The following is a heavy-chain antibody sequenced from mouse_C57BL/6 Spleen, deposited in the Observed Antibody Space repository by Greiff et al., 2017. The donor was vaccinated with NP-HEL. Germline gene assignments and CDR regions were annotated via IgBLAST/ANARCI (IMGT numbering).Heavy chain of an antibody. Sequence: VQLQQSGPELVKPGASVKISCKASGYAFSSSWMNWVKQRPGKGLEWIGRIYPGDGDTNYNGKFKGKATLTADKSSSTAYMQLSSLKSEDSAVYFMSMELLRSWSGFDYWGQGTTLTVSS. CDR1: GYAFSSSW. J-gene: IGHJ2*01. CDR2: IYPGDGDT. V-gene: IGHV1-82*01. CDR3: SMELLRSWSGFDY. D-gene: IGHD1-1*01.